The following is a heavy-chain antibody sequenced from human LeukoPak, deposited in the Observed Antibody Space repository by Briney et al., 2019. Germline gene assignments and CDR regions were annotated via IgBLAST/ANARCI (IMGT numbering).Heavy chain of an antibody. CDR2: IYYSGST. CDR1: GGSINSYY. J-gene: IGHJ6*02. D-gene: IGHD2-8*02. CDR3: ARDLVVRGYYYGMDV. V-gene: IGHV4-59*01. Sequence: PSETLSLTCTVSGGSINSYYWSWIRQPPGKGLEWIGYIYYSGSTEYNPSLKSRVTISVDTSKNQFSLKLSSVTAADTAVYYCARDLVVRGYYYGMDVWGQGTTVTVSS.